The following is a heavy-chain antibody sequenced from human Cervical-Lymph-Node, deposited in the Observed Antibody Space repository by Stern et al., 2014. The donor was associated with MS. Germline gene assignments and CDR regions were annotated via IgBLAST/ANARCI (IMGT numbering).Heavy chain of an antibody. CDR3: ARGELKEGLVRGMDV. Sequence: VQLVESGAEVTKPGSSVKVSCKASGGTFSSYAISWVRQAPGQGLEWMGGIIPIFGTANYAQKVKGRVTISADASTIPAYMELSSLRSEDTSVYYCARGELKEGLVRGMDVWGQGTTVTVSS. CDR1: GGTFSSYA. D-gene: IGHD1-26*01. J-gene: IGHJ6*02. V-gene: IGHV1-69*01. CDR2: IIPIFGTA.